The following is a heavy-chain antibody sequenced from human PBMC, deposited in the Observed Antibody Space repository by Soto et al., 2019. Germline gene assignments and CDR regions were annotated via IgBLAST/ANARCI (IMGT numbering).Heavy chain of an antibody. V-gene: IGHV3-23*01. CDR3: AKGFSSPDAFDI. Sequence: EVQLLESGGGLVQPGGSLRLSCAASGFTFSSYAMSWVRQAPGKGLEWGSAISGSGGSTYYADSVKGRFTISRDNSKNALYLQMNSLRAEDTAVYYCAKGFSSPDAFDIWGQGTMVTVSS. CDR1: GFTFSSYA. J-gene: IGHJ3*02. D-gene: IGHD6-6*01. CDR2: ISGSGGST.